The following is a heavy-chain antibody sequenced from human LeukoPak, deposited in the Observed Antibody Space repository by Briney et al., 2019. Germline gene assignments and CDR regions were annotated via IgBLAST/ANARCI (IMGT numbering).Heavy chain of an antibody. D-gene: IGHD2-2*02. CDR2: INHSGST. J-gene: IGHJ5*02. V-gene: IGHV4-34*01. CDR1: GGSFSGYY. CDR3: ARGQAYMVVEPAAIYNWFDP. Sequence: SEALSLTCAVYGGSFSGYYWSWIRQPPGKGLEWIGEINHSGSTNYNPSLKSRVTISVDTSKNQFSLKLSSVTAADTAVYYCARGQAYMVVEPAAIYNWFDPWGQGTLVTVSS.